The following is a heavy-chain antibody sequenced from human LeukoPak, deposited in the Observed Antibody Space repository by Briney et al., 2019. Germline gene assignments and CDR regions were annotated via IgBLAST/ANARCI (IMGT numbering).Heavy chain of an antibody. J-gene: IGHJ4*02. Sequence: GGSLRLSCAAPGFTYSNYAMSWVRQAPGQGLEWVSAIHGSGHDTFYADAVKGRFTVSRDNSRNTLYLQLNSLRAEDTAVYYCAKDWPDGLHQLVFDYWGQGTLVTVSS. V-gene: IGHV3-23*01. CDR1: GFTYSNYA. CDR3: AKDWPDGLHQLVFDY. D-gene: IGHD2-2*01. CDR2: IHGSGHDT.